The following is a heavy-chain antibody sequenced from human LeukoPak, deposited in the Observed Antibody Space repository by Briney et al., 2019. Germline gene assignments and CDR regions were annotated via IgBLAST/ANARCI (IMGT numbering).Heavy chain of an antibody. CDR1: GYTFTSYY. J-gene: IGHJ6*02. CDR3: ARDRRGRLGLTLMYYYYGMDV. V-gene: IGHV1-46*01. Sequence: ASVKVSCMASGYTFTSYYMHWVRQAPGQGLEWMGIINPSGGSTSYAQKFQGRVTMTRDTSTSTVYMELSSLISEGTAVYYCARDRRGRLGLTLMYYYYGMDVWGQGTTVTVSS. CDR2: INPSGGST. D-gene: IGHD3-9*01.